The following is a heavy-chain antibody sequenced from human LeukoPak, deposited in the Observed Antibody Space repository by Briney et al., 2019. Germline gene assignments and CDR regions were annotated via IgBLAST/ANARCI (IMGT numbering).Heavy chain of an antibody. CDR1: GGSISSYY. J-gene: IGHJ5*02. CDR2: IYYSGST. D-gene: IGHD6-13*01. V-gene: IGHV4-59*08. CDR3: ARGGSSSWYGDNWFDP. Sequence: PSETLSLTCTVSGGSISSYYWSWIRQPPGKGLEWIGYIYYSGSTNYNPSLKGRVTISVDTSKNQFSLKLSSVTAADTGVYFCARGGSSSWYGDNWFDPWGQGTLVTVSS.